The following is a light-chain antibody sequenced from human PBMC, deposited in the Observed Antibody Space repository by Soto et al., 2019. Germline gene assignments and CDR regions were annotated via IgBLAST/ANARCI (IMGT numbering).Light chain of an antibody. CDR1: RSVLYSSNNKNY. CDR3: QQYFSPPQT. CDR2: WAS. V-gene: IGKV4-1*01. J-gene: IGKJ1*01. Sequence: DIGMTQSPDSLAVSLGERATINCKSSRSVLYSSNNKNYFAWYQQKPGQPPRLLIYWASTRESGVPDRFSGSGYGTDFTLTISSLQAEDVSVYYCQQYFSPPQTFGPGTKVEIK.